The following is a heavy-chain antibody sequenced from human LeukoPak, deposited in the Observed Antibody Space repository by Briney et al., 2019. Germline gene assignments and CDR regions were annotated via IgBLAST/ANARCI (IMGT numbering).Heavy chain of an antibody. CDR3: ARSYGSGSLYYYYYMDV. J-gene: IGHJ6*03. V-gene: IGHV4-59*01. D-gene: IGHD3-10*01. Sequence: PSETLSLTCTVSGGSISSYYWSWIRQPPGKGLEWIGYIYYSGSTNYNPSLKSRVTISVDTSKNQFSPKLSSVTAADTAVYYCARSYGSGSLYYYYYMDVWGKGTTVTISS. CDR1: GGSISSYY. CDR2: IYYSGST.